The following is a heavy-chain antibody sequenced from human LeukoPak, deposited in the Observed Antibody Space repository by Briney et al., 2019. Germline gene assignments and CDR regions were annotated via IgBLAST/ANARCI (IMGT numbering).Heavy chain of an antibody. D-gene: IGHD3-16*01. CDR3: TRGYYEAFDY. CDR2: VDYNGAT. J-gene: IGHJ4*02. CDR1: GASLSSDH. Sequence: SETLSLTCAVSGASLSSDHWNWIRQLPGKGLEWIGNVDYNGATKYNPSLQSRITISLDTSNNQFSLTLTSVTAADTALYFCTRGYYEAFDYWGQGTLVTVSS. V-gene: IGHV4-59*01.